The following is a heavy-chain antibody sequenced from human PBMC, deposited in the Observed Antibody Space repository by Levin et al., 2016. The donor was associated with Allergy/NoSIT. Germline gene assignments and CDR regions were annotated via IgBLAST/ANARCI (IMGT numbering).Heavy chain of an antibody. CDR3: ARDHGQRHLYCSGGSCYGGSDYYYGMDV. CDR1: GGSISSSNW. V-gene: IGHV4-4*02. J-gene: IGHJ6*02. Sequence: SETLSLTCAVSGGSISSSNWWSWVRQPPGKGLEWIGEIYHSGSTNYNPSLKSRVTISVDKSKNQFSLKLSSVTAADTAVYYCARDHGQRHLYCSGGSCYGGSDYYYGMDVWGQGTHGHRLL. CDR2: IYHSGST. D-gene: IGHD2-15*01.